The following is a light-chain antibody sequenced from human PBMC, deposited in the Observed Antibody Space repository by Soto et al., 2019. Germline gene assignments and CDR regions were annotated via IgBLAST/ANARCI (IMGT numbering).Light chain of an antibody. CDR2: DAS. CDR3: QQRSNWPLT. CDR1: QSVSSY. J-gene: IGKJ4*01. Sequence: EIVLTQFLATLSLYPGERATLSCSASQSVSSYLAWYQQKPGQAPRLLIYDASNRATGIPARFSGSGSGTDFTLTISSLEPEDFAVYYCQQRSNWPLTFGGGTKVDIK. V-gene: IGKV3-11*01.